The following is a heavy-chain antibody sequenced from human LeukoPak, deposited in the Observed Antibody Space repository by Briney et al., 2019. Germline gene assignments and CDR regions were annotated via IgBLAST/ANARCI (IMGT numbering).Heavy chain of an antibody. CDR3: ARLGYDCLLYYYMDV. CDR1: VYSISRGYY. D-gene: IGHD1-20*01. CDR2: IYHSGST. V-gene: IGHV4-38-2*01. J-gene: IGHJ6*03. Sequence: SETLSLTCAVSVYSISRGYYWGWIRQPPGKGLEWIESIYHSGSTYYNPSLKSRVTISVDTSKNQFSLKLSSVTAADTAVYYCARLGYDCLLYYYMDVWGKGTTVTVSS.